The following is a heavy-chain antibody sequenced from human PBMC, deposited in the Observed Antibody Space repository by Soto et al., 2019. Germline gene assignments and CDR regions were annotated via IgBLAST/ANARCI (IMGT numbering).Heavy chain of an antibody. V-gene: IGHV1-46*03. CDR2: ITPSGGST. CDR3: TSTLGSSGYGAFDI. CDR1: GYTFTTYQ. Sequence: QVQLVQSGAEVKKPGASVKVSCKASGYTFTTYQIHWVRQAPGQGLEWMGMITPSGGSTSYAQKCQGRVTXXSXTXXTTVYMDLSSLTSEDTAVYYCTSTLGSSGYGAFDIWGQGTMVTVSS. J-gene: IGHJ3*02. D-gene: IGHD3-22*01.